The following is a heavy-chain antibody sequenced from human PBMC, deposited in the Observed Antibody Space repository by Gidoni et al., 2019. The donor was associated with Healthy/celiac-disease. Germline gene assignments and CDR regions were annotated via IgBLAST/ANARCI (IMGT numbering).Heavy chain of an antibody. CDR3: ASTATAVDHSY. Sequence: QVQLVESGGGVVQPGRSLRLSCAASGCTFSSYGMHWVRQAPGKGLEWVAVISYDGSNKYYADSVKGRFTISRDNSKNTLYLQMNSLRAEDTAVYYCASTATAVDHSYWGQGTLVTVSS. V-gene: IGHV3-30*03. J-gene: IGHJ4*02. CDR1: GCTFSSYG. D-gene: IGHD6-25*01. CDR2: ISYDGSNK.